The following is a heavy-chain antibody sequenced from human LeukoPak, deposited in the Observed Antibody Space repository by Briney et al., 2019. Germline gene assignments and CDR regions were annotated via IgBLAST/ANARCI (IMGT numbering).Heavy chain of an antibody. J-gene: IGHJ4*02. D-gene: IGHD2-21*01. Sequence: PSETLSLTCTVSGGSISSSSYYWGWIRQPPGTGLEWIGSIYYSGSTYYNPSLNSRVTISVDPSKNQFSLKLSYVTAADTAVYYCARHLALVMPDYWGQGTLVTVSS. CDR3: ARHLALVMPDY. V-gene: IGHV4-39*01. CDR2: IYYSGST. CDR1: GGSISSSSYY.